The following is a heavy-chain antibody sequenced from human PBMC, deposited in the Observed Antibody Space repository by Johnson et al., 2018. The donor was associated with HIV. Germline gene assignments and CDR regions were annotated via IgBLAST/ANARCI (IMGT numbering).Heavy chain of an antibody. CDR1: GFTFSSYA. CDR2: ISSDGTNT. CDR3: ASGVTPRAPLRI. D-gene: IGHD2-21*02. Sequence: QVQLVESGGGVVQPGRSLRLSCAVSGFTFSSYAMHWVRQAPGKGLEWVTVISSDGTNTYYTDSVKGRFTISRDNTKNTVSLQMIILRPKDTGVYYCASGVTPRAPLRIWGQGTMVTVSS. J-gene: IGHJ3*02. V-gene: IGHV3-30*04.